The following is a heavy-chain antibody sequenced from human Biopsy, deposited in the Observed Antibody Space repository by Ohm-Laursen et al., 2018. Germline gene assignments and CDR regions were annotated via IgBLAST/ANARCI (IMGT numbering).Heavy chain of an antibody. CDR3: VRSLRNYDFLDS. Sequence: RSLRLSCAASGFNFDDYAMHWIRQGPGKGLEWVAGLTWNSGTIAYAGSVRGRFTISRGNAKNSLYLQMSNLTSEDTALYYCVRSLRNYDFLDSWGQGTLVSVSS. D-gene: IGHD3-16*01. J-gene: IGHJ4*02. CDR2: LTWNSGTI. CDR1: GFNFDDYA. V-gene: IGHV3-9*01.